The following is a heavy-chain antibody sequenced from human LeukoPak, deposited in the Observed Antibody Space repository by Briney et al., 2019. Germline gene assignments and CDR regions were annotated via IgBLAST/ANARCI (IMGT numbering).Heavy chain of an antibody. CDR1: GFTFNKYD. V-gene: IGHV3-23*01. J-gene: IGHJ4*02. Sequence: QPGGSLRLSCAASGFTFNKYDMHWVRQAPGKGLEWVSTISAGGSNIYYADSVKGRFTISRDNSKNTLFLQMNSLRAEDTAVYYCAKPPSGYYSVFDFWGQGTLVTVSS. CDR2: ISAGGSNI. CDR3: AKPPSGYYSVFDF. D-gene: IGHD3-3*01.